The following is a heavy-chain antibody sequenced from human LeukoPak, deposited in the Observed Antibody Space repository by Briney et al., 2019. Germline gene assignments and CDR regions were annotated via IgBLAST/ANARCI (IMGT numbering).Heavy chain of an antibody. Sequence: SETLSLTCTVSGGSISSHYWSWIRQPPGEGLEWIGYIYYSGSTNYNPSLKSRVTISVDTSKNQFSLKLSSVTAADTAVYYCARVVWVREEFDYWGQGTLVTVSS. CDR1: GGSISSHY. V-gene: IGHV4-59*11. CDR2: IYYSGST. D-gene: IGHD3-10*01. J-gene: IGHJ4*02. CDR3: ARVVWVREEFDY.